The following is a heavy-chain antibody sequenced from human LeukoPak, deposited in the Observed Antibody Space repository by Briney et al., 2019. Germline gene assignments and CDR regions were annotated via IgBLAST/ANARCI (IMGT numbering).Heavy chain of an antibody. V-gene: IGHV4-39*01. Sequence: PSETLSLTCSVSGYSVSRSDSYWDWIRQPPGKGLEWIGTIYYIGRTYYSPSRKGRVTMSVDPSNNQFSLSLRSVTAADTAIYYCARRRYYDGSGYLEWGQGILLSVSS. J-gene: IGHJ1*01. CDR1: GYSVSRSDSY. CDR3: ARRRYYDGSGYLE. D-gene: IGHD3-22*01. CDR2: IYYIGRT.